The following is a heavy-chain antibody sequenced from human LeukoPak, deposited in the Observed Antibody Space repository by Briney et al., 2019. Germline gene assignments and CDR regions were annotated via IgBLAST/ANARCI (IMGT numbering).Heavy chain of an antibody. CDR3: AKASADWYFDL. CDR2: ISWNSGTV. CDR1: GFNFNDYA. Sequence: PGGSLRLSCAASGFNFNDYAMHWVRQAPGKGLEWVSGISWNSGTVAYADSVKGRFTISRDNSEKSLYLQMNSLRAEDMASYYCAKASADWYFDLWGRGTLVTVSS. J-gene: IGHJ2*01. V-gene: IGHV3-9*03. D-gene: IGHD2-2*01.